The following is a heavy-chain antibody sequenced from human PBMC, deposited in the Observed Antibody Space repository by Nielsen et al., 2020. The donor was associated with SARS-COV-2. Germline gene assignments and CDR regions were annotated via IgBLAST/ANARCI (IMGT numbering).Heavy chain of an antibody. CDR1: GFTFSSYW. CDR2: IKQDGSEK. Sequence: GSLRLSCAASGFTFSSYWMSWVRQAPGKGLEWVANIKQDGSEKYYVDSVKGRFTISRDNAKNSLYLQMNSLRAEDTAVYYCARELEQQHYGMDVWGQGTTVTVSS. V-gene: IGHV3-7*03. CDR3: ARELEQQHYGMDV. J-gene: IGHJ6*02. D-gene: IGHD6-13*01.